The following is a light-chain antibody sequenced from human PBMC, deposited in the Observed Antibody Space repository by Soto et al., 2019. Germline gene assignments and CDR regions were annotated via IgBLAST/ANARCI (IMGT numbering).Light chain of an antibody. CDR1: QSVSSSY. J-gene: IGKJ4*01. CDR3: QQYGSSPLT. V-gene: IGKV3-20*01. CDR2: RAS. Sequence: EIVFAQSPGTPSLSPGGRATPSCRCSQSVSSSYLAWYQQKPGQAPKVLIYRASSRATGIPDRFSGSGSGTDFTLTISRLEPEDFAVYYCQQYGSSPLTFGGGTKVDIK.